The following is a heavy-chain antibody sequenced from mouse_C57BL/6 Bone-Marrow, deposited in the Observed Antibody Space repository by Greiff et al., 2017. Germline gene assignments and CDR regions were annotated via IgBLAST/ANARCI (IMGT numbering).Heavy chain of an antibody. J-gene: IGHJ3*01. CDR2: IYPSDSET. CDR3: ARLGDSAGYGAY. Sequence: QVQLQQPGAELVRPGSSVKLSCKASGYTFTSYWMDWVKQRPGQGLEWIGNIYPSDSETHYNQKFKDKATLTVDKSSSKAYMQLSSLTSEDSAVYYCARLGDSAGYGAYWGQGTLVTVS. D-gene: IGHD3-2*02. V-gene: IGHV1-61*01. CDR1: GYTFTSYW.